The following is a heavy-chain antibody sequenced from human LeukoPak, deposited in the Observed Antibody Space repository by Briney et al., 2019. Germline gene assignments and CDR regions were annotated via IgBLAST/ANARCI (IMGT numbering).Heavy chain of an antibody. D-gene: IGHD4-11*01. J-gene: IGHJ4*02. V-gene: IGHV4-30-2*01. CDR2: IYHSGST. CDR3: ATTNDYSKSFDY. Sequence: SETLSLTCAVSGGSISSGGYSWSWIRQPPGTGLEWIGYIYHSGSTYYNPSLKSRVTISVDRSKNQFSLKLSSVTAADTAVYYCATTNDYSKSFDYWGQGTLVTVSS. CDR1: GGSISSGGYS.